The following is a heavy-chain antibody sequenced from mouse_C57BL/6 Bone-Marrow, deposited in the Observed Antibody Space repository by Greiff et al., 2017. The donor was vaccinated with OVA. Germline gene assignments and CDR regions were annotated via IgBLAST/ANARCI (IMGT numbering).Heavy chain of an antibody. CDR3: SRASYDFYAMDY. D-gene: IGHD6-1*01. CDR2: ISYDGSN. V-gene: IGHV3-6*01. J-gene: IGHJ4*01. CDR1: GYSITSGYY. Sequence: EVKLLESGPGLVKPSQSLSLTCSVTGYSITSGYYWNWIRQFPGNKLEWMGYISYDGSNNYNPSLKNRISITRDTSKNQFFLKLNSVTTADTATDVCSRASYDFYAMDYWGQGTSVTVAS.